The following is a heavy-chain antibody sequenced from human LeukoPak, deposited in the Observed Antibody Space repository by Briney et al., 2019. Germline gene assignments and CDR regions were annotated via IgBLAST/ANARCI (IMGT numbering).Heavy chain of an antibody. Sequence: GASVKASCKASGYTFTSYYMHWVRQAPGQGLEWMGIINPSGGSTSYAQKFQGRVTMTRDMSTSTVYMELSSLRSEDTAVYYCARVSGSPRGYSYGYLFDYWGQGTLVTVSS. CDR2: INPSGGST. V-gene: IGHV1-46*01. D-gene: IGHD5-18*01. J-gene: IGHJ4*02. CDR1: GYTFTSYY. CDR3: ARVSGSPRGYSYGYLFDY.